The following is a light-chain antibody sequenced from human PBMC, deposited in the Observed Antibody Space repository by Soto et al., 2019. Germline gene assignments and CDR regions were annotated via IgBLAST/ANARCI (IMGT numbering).Light chain of an antibody. J-gene: IGKJ1*01. CDR3: HQYVSSWT. CDR1: QSVSSSY. V-gene: IGKV3-20*01. Sequence: EIVLTQSPGTLSLSPWERATLSCRASQSVSSSYLAWYQQKPGQPPRLLIYGASSRATGIPDRFSGSGSGTDFTLTISRLEPEDFAVYYCHQYVSSWTFGQGTKVDIK. CDR2: GAS.